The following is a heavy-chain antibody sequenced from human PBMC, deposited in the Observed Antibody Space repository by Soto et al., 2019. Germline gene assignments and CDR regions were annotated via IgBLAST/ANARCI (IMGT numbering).Heavy chain of an antibody. J-gene: IGHJ3*02. Sequence: GASVKVCCKASGCTVGSKGILWGRQAPGQRLEWMGWINTGNGDTKYSQKLQGRVTITRDTSATTAYMELSSLRSEDTAMYYCARASGGQSEETFDIWGQGTMVTVSS. V-gene: IGHV1-3*04. D-gene: IGHD1-26*01. CDR1: GCTVGSKG. CDR2: INTGNGDT. CDR3: ARASGGQSEETFDI.